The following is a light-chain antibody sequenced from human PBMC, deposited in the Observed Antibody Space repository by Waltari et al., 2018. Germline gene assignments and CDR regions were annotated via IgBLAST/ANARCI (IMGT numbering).Light chain of an antibody. J-gene: IGKJ4*01. CDR1: QSVSSSY. CDR3: QQYLTSPPKLT. V-gene: IGKV3-20*01. CDR2: GAS. Sequence: ESVLTQSPGTLSLSPGERATLSCRASQSVSSSYLAWYQQKPGQAPRLLIYGASNRATGIPARFSGGGSGTDFTLTISRLEPEDFAVYYCQQYLTSPPKLTFGGGTKVEIK.